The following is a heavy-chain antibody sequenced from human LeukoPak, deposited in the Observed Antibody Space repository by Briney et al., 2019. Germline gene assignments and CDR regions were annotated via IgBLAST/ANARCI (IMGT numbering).Heavy chain of an antibody. CDR2: ISSSSRTI. CDR1: GFTFSDYY. J-gene: IGHJ3*02. V-gene: IGHV3-11*04. Sequence: GGSLRLSCAASGFTFSDYYMSWIRQAPGQGLDWVSYISSSSRTIYYADSVKGRFTVSRDNTENSLYLQMNSLGAEDTAVYYCARAGLTYCTGYTCHEGLFDIWGQGTVVTVSS. CDR3: ARAGLTYCTGYTCHEGLFDI. D-gene: IGHD2-8*02.